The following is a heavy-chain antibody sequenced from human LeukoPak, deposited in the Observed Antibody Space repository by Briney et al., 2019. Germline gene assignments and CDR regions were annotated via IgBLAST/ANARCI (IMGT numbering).Heavy chain of an antibody. D-gene: IGHD6-19*01. J-gene: IGHJ3*02. CDR3: ARDRPYYSSGWLDAFDI. CDR1: GGTFSSYA. CDR2: IIPIFGTA. V-gene: IGHV1-69*05. Sequence: SAKVSCKASGGTFSSYAISWVRQAPGQGLEWMGRIIPIFGTANYAQKFQGRVTITTDESTSTAYMELSSLRSEDTAVYYCARDRPYYSSGWLDAFDIWGQGTMVTVSS.